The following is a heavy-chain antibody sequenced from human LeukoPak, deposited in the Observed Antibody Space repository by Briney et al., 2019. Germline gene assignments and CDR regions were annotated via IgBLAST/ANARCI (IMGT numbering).Heavy chain of an antibody. V-gene: IGHV3-30*18. CDR1: GFTFSSHG. Sequence: AGGSLRLSCAASGFTFSSHGMHWVRQAPGKGLEWAALMSYDGTNKVYADSVKGRFTISRDNSKNTLYLEMNNLRAEDTAVYYCAKRGYCSGGRCYSFHFDYWGQGTPVTVSS. J-gene: IGHJ4*02. D-gene: IGHD2-15*01. CDR3: AKRGYCSGGRCYSFHFDY. CDR2: MSYDGTNK.